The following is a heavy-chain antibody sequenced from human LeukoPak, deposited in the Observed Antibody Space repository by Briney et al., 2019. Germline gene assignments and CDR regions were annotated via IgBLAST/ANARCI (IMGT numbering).Heavy chain of an antibody. CDR1: GFTFSSYS. J-gene: IGHJ4*02. CDR3: WYSHGY. V-gene: IGHV3-23*01. CDR2: IGGDGST. Sequence: PGGSLRLSCAASGFTFSSYSMNWVRQAPGKGLEWVSTIGGDGSTYYADSVKGRFTISRDTSQNTLYLQMNTLRAEDTAQYYCWYSHGYWGQGTLVTVSS. D-gene: IGHD6-13*01.